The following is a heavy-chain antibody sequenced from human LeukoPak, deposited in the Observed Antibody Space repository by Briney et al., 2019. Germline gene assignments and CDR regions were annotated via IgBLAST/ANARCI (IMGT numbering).Heavy chain of an antibody. J-gene: IGHJ6*02. CDR2: IIPIFGTA. V-gene: IGHV1-69*13. CDR1: GGTFSSYA. D-gene: IGHD1-26*01. CDR3: ARENSGSYGMDV. Sequence: SVKVSCKASGGTFSSYAISWVRQAPGQGLEWMGGIIPIFGTANYAQKFQGRVTITADESTSTAYMELSSLRSDDTAVYYCARENSGSYGMDVWGQGTTVTVSS.